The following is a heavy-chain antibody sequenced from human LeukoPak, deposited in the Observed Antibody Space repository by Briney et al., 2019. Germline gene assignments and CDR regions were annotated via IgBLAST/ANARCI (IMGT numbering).Heavy chain of an antibody. CDR1: GFTFSSYA. D-gene: IGHD1-26*01. J-gene: IGHJ4*02. CDR3: AKGKTRGELNPFDY. Sequence: PGGSLRLSCAASGFTFSSYAMSWVRQAPGKGLEWVSAISGSGGGTYYADSVKGRFTISRDNSKNTLYLQMNSLRAEDPAVYYCAKGKTRGELNPFDYWGQGTLVTVSS. CDR2: ISGSGGGT. V-gene: IGHV3-23*01.